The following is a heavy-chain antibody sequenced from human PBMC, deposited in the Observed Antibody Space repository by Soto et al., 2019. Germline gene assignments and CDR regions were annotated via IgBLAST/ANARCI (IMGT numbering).Heavy chain of an antibody. CDR3: AKVSGTSWYYAFDV. J-gene: IGHJ3*01. CDR2: ISGSGGST. Sequence: EVQVLESGGDLVQPGGSLRLSCAVPGLTFSSYAMSWVRQAPGKGLEWVSSISGSGGSTYYADSVKGRFTISRDNSKNILYLQMNSLRAEDKDVYYCAKVSGTSWYYAFDVWGQGTMVTVSP. V-gene: IGHV3-23*01. CDR1: GLTFSSYA. D-gene: IGHD6-13*01.